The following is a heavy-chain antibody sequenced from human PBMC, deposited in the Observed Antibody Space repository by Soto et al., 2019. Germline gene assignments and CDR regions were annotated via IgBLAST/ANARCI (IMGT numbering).Heavy chain of an antibody. CDR2: ISYDGSNK. Sequence: GGSLRLSCAASGFTFSSYAMHWVRQAPGKGLEWVAVISYDGSNKYYADSVEGRFTISRDNSKNTLYLQMNSLRAEDTAVYYCARAAYYDSSGYYYYGMDVWGQGTTVTVSS. D-gene: IGHD3-22*01. V-gene: IGHV3-30-3*01. CDR1: GFTFSSYA. J-gene: IGHJ6*02. CDR3: ARAAYYDSSGYYYYGMDV.